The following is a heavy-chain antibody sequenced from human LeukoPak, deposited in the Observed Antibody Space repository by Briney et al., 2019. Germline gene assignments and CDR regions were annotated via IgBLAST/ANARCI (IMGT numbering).Heavy chain of an antibody. V-gene: IGHV3-11*01. D-gene: IGHD3-22*01. Sequence: GGSLRLSCAASGFTFSDYYMSWIRQAPGKGLEWVSYISSSGSTIYYADSVKGRFTISRDNAKNSLYLQMNSLRAEDTAVYYCAREYYYDSSGYNAGSDAFDIWGQGTMVTVSS. J-gene: IGHJ3*02. CDR1: GFTFSDYY. CDR3: AREYYYDSSGYNAGSDAFDI. CDR2: ISSSGSTI.